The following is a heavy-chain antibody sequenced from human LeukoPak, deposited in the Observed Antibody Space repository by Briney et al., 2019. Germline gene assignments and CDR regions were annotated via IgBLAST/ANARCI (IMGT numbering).Heavy chain of an antibody. CDR3: ARLSKGRYFDYIFDH. CDR2: TYYTGST. Sequence: PSETLSLTCTVSGGSVSSYEYYWGWIRQPPGKGLEWIGNTYYTGSTYYNPSLRSRVTMSVDTSKNQFSLKMSSVTAADTAVYYCARLSKGRYFDYIFDHWGRGTVVTVSS. J-gene: IGHJ4*02. D-gene: IGHD3-9*01. V-gene: IGHV4-39*01. CDR1: GGSVSSYEYY.